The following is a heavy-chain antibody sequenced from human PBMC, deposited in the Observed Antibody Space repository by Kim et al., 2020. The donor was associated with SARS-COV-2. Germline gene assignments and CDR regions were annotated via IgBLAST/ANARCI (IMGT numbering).Heavy chain of an antibody. D-gene: IGHD6-6*01. CDR2: ISYDGSNK. J-gene: IGHJ4*02. Sequence: GGSLRLSCAASGFTFSCYGMHWVRQAPGKGLEWVAVISYDGSNKYYADSVKGRFTISRDNSKNTLYLQMNSLRAEDTAVYYCAKDLYSSSSPLDYWGQGTLVTVSS. V-gene: IGHV3-30*18. CDR3: AKDLYSSSSPLDY. CDR1: GFTFSCYG.